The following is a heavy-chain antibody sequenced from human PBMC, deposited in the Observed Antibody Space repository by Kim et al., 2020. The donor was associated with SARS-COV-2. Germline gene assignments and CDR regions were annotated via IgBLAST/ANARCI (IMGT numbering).Heavy chain of an antibody. Sequence: GGSLRLSCAASGFTFSSYAMSWVRQAPGKGLEWVSAISGSGGSTYYADSVKGRFTISRDNSKNTLYLQMNSLRAEDTAVYYCAKSYSSGWYLGAWWDYWGQGTLVTVSS. J-gene: IGHJ4*02. CDR3: AKSYSSGWYLGAWWDY. CDR1: GFTFSSYA. D-gene: IGHD6-19*01. CDR2: ISGSGGST. V-gene: IGHV3-23*01.